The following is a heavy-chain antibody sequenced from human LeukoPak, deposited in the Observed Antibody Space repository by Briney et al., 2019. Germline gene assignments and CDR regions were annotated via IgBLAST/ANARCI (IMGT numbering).Heavy chain of an antibody. D-gene: IGHD3-9*01. CDR3: ARARVVLRYFDWLSLGY. CDR1: GYTFTGYY. V-gene: IGHV1-2*02. CDR2: INPNSGGT. J-gene: IGHJ4*02. Sequence: ASVKVSCKASGYTFTGYYMHWVRQAPGQGLEWMGWINPNSGGTNYAQKFQGRVTMTRDTSTSTVYMELSSLRSEDTAVYYCARARVVLRYFDWLSLGYWGQGTLVTVSS.